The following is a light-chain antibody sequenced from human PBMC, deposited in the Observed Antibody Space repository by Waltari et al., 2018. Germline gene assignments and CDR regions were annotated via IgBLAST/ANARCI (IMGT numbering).Light chain of an antibody. CDR2: DAA. Sequence: DIQVTQSPSSLSASVGDRVTITCQASRDINNFLNWYQFKPGKAPKLLIYDAANLETVVPSRFSGSGYGTDFTLTISSLQPEDFATYYCQQYDLDPQMYTFGQGTRLEIK. CDR3: QQYDLDPQMYT. V-gene: IGKV1-33*01. CDR1: RDINNF. J-gene: IGKJ2*01.